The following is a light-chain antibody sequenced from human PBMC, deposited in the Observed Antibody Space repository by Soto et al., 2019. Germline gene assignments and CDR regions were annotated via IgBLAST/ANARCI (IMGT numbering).Light chain of an antibody. J-gene: IGLJ3*02. CDR1: SSDVGGYNY. CDR3: SSYTTLSTLEV. V-gene: IGLV2-14*01. CDR2: EVS. Sequence: QSALTQPASVSGSPGQSITISCTGTSSDVGGYNYVSWYQQHPCKAPKLMIYEVSNRPSGVSNRFSGSKSGNTASLTISGLQAEDEADYYCSSYTTLSTLEVFGGGTKLTVL.